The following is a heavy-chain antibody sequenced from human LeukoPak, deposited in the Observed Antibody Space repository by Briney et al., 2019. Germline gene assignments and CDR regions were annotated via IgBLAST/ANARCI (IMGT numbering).Heavy chain of an antibody. CDR3: ARYHGMDV. D-gene: IGHD1-14*01. Sequence: GRPLRLSCAASGFTFDDYAMHWVRQAPGKGLEWVSGISWNSGSIGYADSVKGRFTISRDNAKNSLYLQMNSLRAEDTAVYYCARYHGMDVWGQGTTVTVSS. V-gene: IGHV3-9*01. J-gene: IGHJ6*02. CDR1: GFTFDDYA. CDR2: ISWNSGSI.